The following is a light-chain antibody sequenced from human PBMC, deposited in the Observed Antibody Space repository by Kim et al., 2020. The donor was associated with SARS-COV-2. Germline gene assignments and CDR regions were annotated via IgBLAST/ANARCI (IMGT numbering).Light chain of an antibody. CDR1: QSLLHSSGFHY. CDR2: LGS. Sequence: EPASISCRSSQSLLHSSGFHYLDWYVQKPGQSPQLLIYLGSSRASGVPDRFSGSGSGTDFTLRISRVEAEDVGIYYCMQALQARTFGQGTKVDIK. J-gene: IGKJ1*01. CDR3: MQALQART. V-gene: IGKV2-28*01.